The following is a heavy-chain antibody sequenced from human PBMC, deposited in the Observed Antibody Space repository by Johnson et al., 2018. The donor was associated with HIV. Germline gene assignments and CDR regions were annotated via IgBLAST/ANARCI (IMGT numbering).Heavy chain of an antibody. CDR3: ARVEAAAGLAFDI. J-gene: IGHJ3*02. V-gene: IGHV3-20*04. D-gene: IGHD6-13*01. Sequence: VQLVESGGGVVLPGGSLRLSCAASGFTFDDYGMSWVRQAPGKGLEWVSGINWNGGSTGSADSVKGRFTISRDNSKNTLYLQMNSLRAEDTAVYYCARVEAAAGLAFDIWGQGTMVTVSS. CDR1: GFTFDDYG. CDR2: INWNGGST.